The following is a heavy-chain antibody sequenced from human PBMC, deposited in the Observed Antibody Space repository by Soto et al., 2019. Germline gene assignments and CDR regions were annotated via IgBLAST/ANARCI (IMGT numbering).Heavy chain of an antibody. CDR3: AKGVVREPAYFDD. D-gene: IGHD3-10*01. V-gene: IGHV3-30*18. CDR2: ISYDGRNE. CDR1: GFTVSAFA. Sequence: GSLRLSCAVSGFTVSAFAMYWVRQAPGKGLEWVALISYDGRNEDYAESVRGRFTISRDNSKNTLYLDMNSLSAEDSAVYFCAKGVVREPAYFDDWGQGTLVPSPQ. J-gene: IGHJ4*02.